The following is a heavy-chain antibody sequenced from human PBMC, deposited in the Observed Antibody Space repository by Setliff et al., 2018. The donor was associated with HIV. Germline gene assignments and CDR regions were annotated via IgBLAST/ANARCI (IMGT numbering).Heavy chain of an antibody. D-gene: IGHD5-18*01. V-gene: IGHV5-51*01. CDR1: GYSFTSNW. Sequence: GESLKISCKGSGYSFTSNWIGWVRQMPGKGLERMAIIYPSDSDTRYSPSFQGQVTISADKSISTAYLQWSSLKASDTAMYYCARHVTAMLPADYWGQGTLVTVSS. CDR2: IYPSDSDT. CDR3: ARHVTAMLPADY. J-gene: IGHJ4*02.